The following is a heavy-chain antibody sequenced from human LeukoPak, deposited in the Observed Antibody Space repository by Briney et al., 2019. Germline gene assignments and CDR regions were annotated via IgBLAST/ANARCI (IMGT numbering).Heavy chain of an antibody. V-gene: IGHV4-4*07. D-gene: IGHD3-10*01. J-gene: IGHJ4*02. CDR1: GGSITNNY. CDR2: IYTSGTT. Sequence: PSETLSLTCTVSGGSITNNYWSWIRQPAGKGLEWIGRIYTSGTTNYNPSLKGRVTMSVDTSKNQFSLKLSSVTAADTAVYYCARSTKYYYGSGSYYNPYYFDYWGQGTLVTVSS. CDR3: ARSTKYYYGSGSYYNPYYFDY.